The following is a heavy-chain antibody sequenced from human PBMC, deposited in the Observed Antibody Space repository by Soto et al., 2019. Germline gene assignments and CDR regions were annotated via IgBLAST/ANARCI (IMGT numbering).Heavy chain of an antibody. V-gene: IGHV3-9*01. D-gene: IGHD4-17*01. CDR3: AKDMRTVTTVRLGAFDI. J-gene: IGHJ3*02. CDR2: ISWNSGSI. CDR1: GFTFDDYA. Sequence: DVQLVESGGGLVQPGRSLRLSCAASGFTFDDYAMHWVRQAPGKGLEWVSGISWNSGSIGYADSVKGRFTISRDNAKNSLYLQMNSLRAEDTALYYCAKDMRTVTTVRLGAFDIWGQGTMVTVSS.